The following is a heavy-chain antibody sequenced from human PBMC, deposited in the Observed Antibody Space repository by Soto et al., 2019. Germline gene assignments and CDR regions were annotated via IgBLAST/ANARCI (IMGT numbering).Heavy chain of an antibody. V-gene: IGHV4-59*01. CDR2: IYHSGSP. CDR1: GASSTSYY. J-gene: IGHJ5*02. CDR3: AREDFGSCSSTTCLNWFDP. Sequence: QVLLQESGPGLVKPSETLSLTCSVSGASSTSYYWSWIRQPPGKGLEWIGYIYHSGSPSYNPSLKSRVTISVDTSKNQLSLRLVSVTAADTALYFCAREDFGSCSSTTCLNWFDPWGQGTLVTVSS. D-gene: IGHD2-2*01.